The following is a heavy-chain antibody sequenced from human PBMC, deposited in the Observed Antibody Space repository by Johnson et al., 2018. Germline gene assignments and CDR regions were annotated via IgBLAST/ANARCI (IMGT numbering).Heavy chain of an antibody. CDR2: INPSGGST. CDR1: GYTFTSYY. CDR3: ARGGIGKDTVGVPAAPGGLHYYMDG. V-gene: IGHV1-46*01. J-gene: IGHJ6*03. D-gene: IGHD2-2*01. Sequence: QVQLVQSGAEVKKXGASXKVXCKASGYTFTSYYMHWVRQAPGQGLEWLGIINPSGGSTSYAQTFKGRGTMTRDTSTSTVYMELSSLRSEDTAMDHCARGGIGKDTVGVPAAPGGLHYYMDGWGKGTTVTVSS.